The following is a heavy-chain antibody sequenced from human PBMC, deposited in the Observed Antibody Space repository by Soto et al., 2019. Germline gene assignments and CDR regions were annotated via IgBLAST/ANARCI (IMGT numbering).Heavy chain of an antibody. V-gene: IGHV3-11*05. CDR3: ARSQRVGYHYEGHYFDY. D-gene: IGHD3-22*01. Sequence: QVQLVESGGGLVKPGGSLRLSCSASGFTFSASYMSWVRQAPGKGLEWISYISGTSSYTTYADSVKGRFTISRDNAKNSLYLQMNSLRVEDTAVYYCARSQRVGYHYEGHYFDYWGQGILVTVSS. CDR2: ISGTSSYT. J-gene: IGHJ4*02. CDR1: GFTFSASY.